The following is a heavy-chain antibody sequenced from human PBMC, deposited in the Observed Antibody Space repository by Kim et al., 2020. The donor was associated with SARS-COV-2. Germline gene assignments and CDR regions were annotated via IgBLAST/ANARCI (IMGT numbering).Heavy chain of an antibody. D-gene: IGHD3-10*01. CDR3: ASDPVGLWFGELLD. J-gene: IGHJ1*01. CDR1: GFTFSSYG. CDR2: ISYDGSNK. V-gene: IGHV3-30*03. Sequence: GGSLRLSCAASGFTFSSYGMHWVRQAPGKGLEWVAVISYDGSNKYYADSVKGRFTISRDNSKNTLYPQMNSLRAEDTAVYYCASDPVGLWFGELLDWGQ.